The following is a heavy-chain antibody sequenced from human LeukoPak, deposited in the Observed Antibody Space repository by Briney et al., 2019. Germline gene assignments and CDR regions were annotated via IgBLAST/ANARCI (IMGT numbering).Heavy chain of an antibody. CDR1: GFTFSSYS. Sequence: GGSLRLSCAASGFTFSSYSMNWVRQAPGKGLEWVSSISSSSSYIYYADSVKGRFTISRDNAKNSLYLQMNSLRAEDTAVYYCARDSSYYYDSSGYYYIPDWFDPWGQGTLVTVSS. J-gene: IGHJ5*02. D-gene: IGHD3-22*01. CDR3: ARDSSYYYDSSGYYYIPDWFDP. V-gene: IGHV3-21*01. CDR2: ISSSSSYI.